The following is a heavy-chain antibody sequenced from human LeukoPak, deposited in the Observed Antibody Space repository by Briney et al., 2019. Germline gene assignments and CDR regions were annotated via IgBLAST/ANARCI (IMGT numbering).Heavy chain of an antibody. CDR2: INPNSGGT. CDR3: AGGREYCSGGSCYSSDDAFDI. Sequence: GASVRVSCKASGYTFTDYYMHWVRQAPGQGLEWMGWINPNSGGTNYAQKFQGRVTMTRDTSISTAYMELSRLRSDDTAVYYCAGGREYCSGGSCYSSDDAFDIWGQGTMVTVSS. V-gene: IGHV1-2*02. J-gene: IGHJ3*02. D-gene: IGHD2-15*01. CDR1: GYTFTDYY.